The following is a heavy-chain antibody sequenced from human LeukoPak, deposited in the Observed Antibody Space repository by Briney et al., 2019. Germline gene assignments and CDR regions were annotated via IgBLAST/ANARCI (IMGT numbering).Heavy chain of an antibody. J-gene: IGHJ4*02. CDR1: GGSISSSNW. CDR2: IYHSGST. Sequence: SGTLSLTCAVSGGSISSSNWWSWVRQPPGKGLEWIGEIYHSGSTNYNPSLKSRVTISVDKSKNQFSLKLSSVTAADTAVYYCARDVGYYYDSSGYAGDYWGQGTLVTVSS. V-gene: IGHV4-4*02. CDR3: ARDVGYYYDSSGYAGDY. D-gene: IGHD3-22*01.